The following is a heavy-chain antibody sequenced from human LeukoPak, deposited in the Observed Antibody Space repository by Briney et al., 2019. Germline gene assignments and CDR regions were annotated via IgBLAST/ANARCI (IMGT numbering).Heavy chain of an antibody. CDR3: ARLGAGPTYYDFWSGYSSFYFDY. J-gene: IGHJ4*02. CDR2: IHYSGNT. V-gene: IGHV4-39*01. CDR1: GGSTSSSNYY. D-gene: IGHD3-3*01. Sequence: PSETLSLTCTVSGGSTSSSNYYWGWIRQPPGKGLEWIGGIHYSGNTYYNSSLKSRVTISVDTSKNQFFLKLSSVTAADTAVYYCARLGAGPTYYDFWSGYSSFYFDYWGQGTLVTVSS.